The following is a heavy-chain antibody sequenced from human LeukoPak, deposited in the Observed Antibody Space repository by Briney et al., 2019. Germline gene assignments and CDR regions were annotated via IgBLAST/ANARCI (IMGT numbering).Heavy chain of an antibody. V-gene: IGHV1-8*01. CDR3: ARGRGGDTAKYYYYYYMDV. D-gene: IGHD5-18*01. Sequence: GASVKVSCKASGYTFTSYDINWVRQATGQGLEWMGWMNPNSGNTGYAQKFQGRVTMTRNTSISTAYMELSSLRSEDTAVYYCARGRGGDTAKYYYYYYMDVWGKGTPVTVSS. J-gene: IGHJ6*03. CDR1: GYTFTSYD. CDR2: MNPNSGNT.